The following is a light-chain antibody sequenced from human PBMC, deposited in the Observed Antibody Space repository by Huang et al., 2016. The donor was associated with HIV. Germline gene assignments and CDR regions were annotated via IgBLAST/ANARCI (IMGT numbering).Light chain of an antibody. CDR1: QSVSSN. CDR2: GAS. J-gene: IGKJ4*01. CDR3: QQYYSWPLT. V-gene: IGKV3-15*01. Sequence: EIVMTQSPVTLSVSPGERATLSCRASQSVSSNLAWYQQKPGQAPRLLIYGASTRATGIPARFSGSGSGTEFTLIINSLQSEDFAVYYCQQYYSWPLTFGGGTKVEIK.